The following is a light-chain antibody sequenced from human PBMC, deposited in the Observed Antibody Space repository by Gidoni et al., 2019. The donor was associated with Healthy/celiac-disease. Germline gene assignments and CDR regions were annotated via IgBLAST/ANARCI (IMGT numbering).Light chain of an antibody. CDR2: DNN. V-gene: IGLV1-51*01. CDR1: SPNIGNTY. J-gene: IGLJ2*01. Sequence: QSVLTPPPSVSAAPGQKVPISCSGSSPNIGNTYVSWYQQLPGTDPKLLIYDNNKRPSGIPDRFSGSKSGTSATLGITGLQTGDEADYYCGTWDSSLSAVVFGGGTKLTVL. CDR3: GTWDSSLSAVV.